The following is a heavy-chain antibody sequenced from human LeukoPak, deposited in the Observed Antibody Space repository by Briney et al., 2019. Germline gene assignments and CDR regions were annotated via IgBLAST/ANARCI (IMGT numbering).Heavy chain of an antibody. CDR3: ARQGGTYCSSTSCYTTENYFDY. J-gene: IGHJ4*02. Sequence: SETLSLTCTVSGYSISSGYYWGWIRQPPGKGLEWIGSIYHSGSTYYNPSLKSRVTISVDTSKNQYSLKLSSVTAADTAVYYCARQGGTYCSSTSCYTTENYFDYWGQGTLVTVSS. CDR1: GYSISSGYY. CDR2: IYHSGST. V-gene: IGHV4-38-2*02. D-gene: IGHD2-2*02.